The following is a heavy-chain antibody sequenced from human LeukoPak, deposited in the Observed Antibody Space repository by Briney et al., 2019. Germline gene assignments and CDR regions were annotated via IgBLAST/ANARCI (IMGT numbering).Heavy chain of an antibody. CDR1: GFTFSSYW. J-gene: IGHJ4*02. D-gene: IGHD1-26*01. CDR2: INNDGSST. CDR3: EKSSGGNWVYFDY. Sequence: GGSLRLSCGASGFTFSSYWMHWVRQAPGKGLVWVSRINNDGSSTSYADSVQGRFTISRDNSKNTLYLQMNSLKAEDTAVYYCEKSSGGNWVYFDYWGQGTVVSVGS. V-gene: IGHV3-74*01.